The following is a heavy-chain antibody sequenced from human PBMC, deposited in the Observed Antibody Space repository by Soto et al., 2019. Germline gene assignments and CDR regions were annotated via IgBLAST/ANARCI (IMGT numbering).Heavy chain of an antibody. J-gene: IGHJ2*01. CDR3: ARCYCTVGSCYTCWHFDL. CDR2: IGAYNGNT. V-gene: IGHV1-18*01. CDR1: GYTFADYG. Sequence: QAQLVQSGAEVKKPGASVKVSCQAGGYTFADYGISWVRQAPGQGLEWVGWIGAYNGNTNYAQNLQDRVTMTTDTSTNTAYMELRSLRSDDTALYSCARCYCTVGSCYTCWHFDLWGRGTLLAVSS. D-gene: IGHD2-15*01.